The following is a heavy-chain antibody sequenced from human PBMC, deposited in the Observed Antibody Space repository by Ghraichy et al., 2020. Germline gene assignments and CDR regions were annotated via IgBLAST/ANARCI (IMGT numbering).Heavy chain of an antibody. J-gene: IGHJ1*01. D-gene: IGHD2-21*01. V-gene: IGHV3-66*01. CDR3: ANDWGDRKIIH. Sequence: GGSLRLSCVASGITVSSNYMNWVRQTPEKGLEWVSVISSDGNTYYADSVKGRFTISRDTSRNMVFLQMNNLRGEDTALYYCANDWGDRKIIHWGQGTLVTVSS. CDR2: ISSDGNT. CDR1: GITVSSNY.